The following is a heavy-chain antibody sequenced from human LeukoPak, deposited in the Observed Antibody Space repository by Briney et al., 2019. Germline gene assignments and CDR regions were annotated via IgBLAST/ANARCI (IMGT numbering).Heavy chain of an antibody. Sequence: PGGSLTLSCTASRFDFGAYWMSWVRQAPGKGLEWVANIKNDGGEELYVDSVMGRFTISRDNAKNSVYLHMSSLRAEDTAVYYCVRDWRDGYDTDFDYWGQGTLVTVSS. J-gene: IGHJ4*02. D-gene: IGHD5-12*01. CDR1: RFDFGAYW. CDR2: IKNDGGEE. V-gene: IGHV3-7*01. CDR3: VRDWRDGYDTDFDY.